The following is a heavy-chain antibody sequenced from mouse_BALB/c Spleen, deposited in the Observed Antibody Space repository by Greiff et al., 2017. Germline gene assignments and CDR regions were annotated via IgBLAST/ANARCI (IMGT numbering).Heavy chain of an antibody. J-gene: IGHJ2*01. D-gene: IGHD1-1*01. CDR1: GFTFSSFG. V-gene: IGHV5-6-5*01. Sequence: EVQLVESGGGLVQPGGSRKLSCAASGFTFSSFGMHWVRQAPEKGLEWVAYISSGGSTYYPDSVKGRFTISRDNARNILYLQMSSLRSEDTAMYYCARGELLRDYFDYWGQGTTLTVSS. CDR3: ARGELLRDYFDY. CDR2: ISSGGST.